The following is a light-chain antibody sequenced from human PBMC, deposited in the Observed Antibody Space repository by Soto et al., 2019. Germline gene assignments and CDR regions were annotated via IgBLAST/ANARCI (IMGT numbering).Light chain of an antibody. CDR2: EVS. J-gene: IGLJ3*02. CDR1: SSDIGAYNY. Sequence: QSVLTQPASVSGSPGQSITISCTGTSSDIGAYNYVSWYQHHPGKAPKFMMYEVSYRPSGVSDRFSGSKSGNTASLTISGLQAEDEADYYCSSYTSSSTPWVFGGGTKVTVL. CDR3: SSYTSSSTPWV. V-gene: IGLV2-14*01.